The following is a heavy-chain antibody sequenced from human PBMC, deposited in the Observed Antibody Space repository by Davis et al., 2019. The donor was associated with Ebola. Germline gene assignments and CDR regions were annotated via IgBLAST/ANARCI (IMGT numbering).Heavy chain of an antibody. V-gene: IGHV4-34*01. CDR3: ARAIGGRGGWFDP. CDR1: GGSFSGYY. D-gene: IGHD3-16*01. CDR2: INHSGST. J-gene: IGHJ5*02. Sequence: SETLSLTCAVYGGSFSGYYWSWIRQPPGKGLEWIGEINHSGSTNYNPSLKSRVTISVDTSKNQFSLKLSSVTAAGTAVYYCARAIGGRGGWFDPWGQGTLVTVSS.